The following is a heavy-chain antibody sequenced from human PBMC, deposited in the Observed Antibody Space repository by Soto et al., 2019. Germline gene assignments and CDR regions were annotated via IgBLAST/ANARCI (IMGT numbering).Heavy chain of an antibody. Sequence: QVQLVQSGAEVKKPGSSVKVSCKASGGTFSSYAISWVRQAPGQGLEWMGGIIPIFGTANYAQKFQGRVTITADESTSTSYIELSSLRSEDTAVYYCARGNHIVVVPAAIVRYYYYGMDVWGQGTMVSVSS. J-gene: IGHJ6*02. V-gene: IGHV1-69*01. D-gene: IGHD2-2*01. CDR3: ARGNHIVVVPAAIVRYYYYGMDV. CDR1: GGTFSSYA. CDR2: IIPIFGTA.